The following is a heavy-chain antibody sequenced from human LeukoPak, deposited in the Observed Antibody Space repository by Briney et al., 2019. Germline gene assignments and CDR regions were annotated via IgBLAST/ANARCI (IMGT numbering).Heavy chain of an antibody. V-gene: IGHV4-59*11. CDR2: ISDSGST. Sequence: PSETLSLTCTVSGDSITSHYWSWLRQPPGKGLEWIGYISDSGSTYYMASLKSRVTVSVDTSKNQFSLKLSSVTAADTAVYYCASLRGGRYCSSTSCYKDDYWGQGTLVTVSS. CDR1: GDSITSHY. CDR3: ASLRGGRYCSSTSCYKDDY. J-gene: IGHJ4*02. D-gene: IGHD2-2*02.